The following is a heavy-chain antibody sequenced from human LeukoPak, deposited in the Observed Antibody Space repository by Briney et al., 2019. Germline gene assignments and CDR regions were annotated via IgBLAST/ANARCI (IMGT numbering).Heavy chain of an antibody. D-gene: IGHD6-13*01. CDR1: DFTFRVYA. V-gene: IGHV3-30*04. CDR3: ARDGRVAAGGTIGFDV. CDR2: ISYEGRET. J-gene: IGHJ3*01. Sequence: GRSLRLSCAASDFTFRVYAMYWVRHGPGKGPEWVAGISYEGRETYYADSVKGRFTISRDDFKQTLYLQMNSLRDEDTAVYFCARDGRVAAGGTIGFDVWGQGTMVTVSS.